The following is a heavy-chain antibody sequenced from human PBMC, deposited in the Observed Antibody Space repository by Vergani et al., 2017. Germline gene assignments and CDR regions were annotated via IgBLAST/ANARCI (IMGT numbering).Heavy chain of an antibody. CDR1: GGSFSGYY. CDR2: INHSGST. CDR3: AREWLVARGAFDI. J-gene: IGHJ3*02. V-gene: IGHV4-34*01. D-gene: IGHD6-19*01. Sequence: QVQLQQWGAGLLKPSETLSLTCAVYGGSFSGYYWSWIRQPPGKGLEWIGEINHSGSTNYNPSLKSRVTISVDTSKNQFSLKLSSVTAADTAIYYCAREWLVARGAFDIWGQGTMVTVSS.